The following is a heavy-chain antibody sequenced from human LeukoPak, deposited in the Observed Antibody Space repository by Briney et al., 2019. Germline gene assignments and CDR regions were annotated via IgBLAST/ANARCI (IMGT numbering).Heavy chain of an antibody. J-gene: IGHJ6*03. Sequence: SETLSLTCAVSGYSISSGYYWGWIRQPPGQGLGWIGSIYHSGSTYYTPSLKSRVTISVDTSKHQFSLKLSSVTAADTAVYYCARVKRGYSYEEFYYYYYMDVWGKGTTVTVSS. CDR2: IYHSGST. D-gene: IGHD5-18*01. CDR3: ARVKRGYSYEEFYYYYYMDV. V-gene: IGHV4-38-2*01. CDR1: GYSISSGYY.